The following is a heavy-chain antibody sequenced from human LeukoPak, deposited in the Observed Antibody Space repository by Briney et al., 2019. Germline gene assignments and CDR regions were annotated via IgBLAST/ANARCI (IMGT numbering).Heavy chain of an antibody. D-gene: IGHD6-13*01. CDR1: GGSFSDYY. Sequence: SETLSLTCAVYGGSFSDYYWSWVRQPPGKGLEWIGEINHSGSTTYNPSLKSRVIISLDTSKNLFSLKVNSVTAADTAVYYCARGVYIAAAQYGYWGQGTLVTVSS. V-gene: IGHV4-34*01. CDR2: INHSGST. J-gene: IGHJ4*02. CDR3: ARGVYIAAAQYGY.